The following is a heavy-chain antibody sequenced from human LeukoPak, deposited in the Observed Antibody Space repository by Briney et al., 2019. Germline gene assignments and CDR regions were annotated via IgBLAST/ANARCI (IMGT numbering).Heavy chain of an antibody. CDR2: MNPNSGNT. Sequence: ASVKVSCKASGYTFTSYDIDWVRQATGQGLEWMGWMNPNSGNTGYAQKFQGRVTMTRNTSISTAYMELSSLRSEDTAVYYCARGVGSSWYPDWFDPWGQGTLVTVSS. CDR1: GYTFTSYD. J-gene: IGHJ5*02. V-gene: IGHV1-8*01. D-gene: IGHD6-13*01. CDR3: ARGVGSSWYPDWFDP.